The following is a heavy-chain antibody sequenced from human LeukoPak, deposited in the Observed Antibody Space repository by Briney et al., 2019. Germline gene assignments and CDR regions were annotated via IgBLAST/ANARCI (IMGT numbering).Heavy chain of an antibody. J-gene: IGHJ4*02. Sequence: PGGSLRLSCAASGFTFSSYAMSWVRQAPGKGLEWVSAISGSGGSTYYADSVKGRLTISRDNSKNTLYLQMNSLRAEDTAVYYCAKEREQWLVLGVVVYWGQGTLVTVSS. D-gene: IGHD6-19*01. CDR2: ISGSGGST. V-gene: IGHV3-23*01. CDR1: GFTFSSYA. CDR3: AKEREQWLVLGVVVY.